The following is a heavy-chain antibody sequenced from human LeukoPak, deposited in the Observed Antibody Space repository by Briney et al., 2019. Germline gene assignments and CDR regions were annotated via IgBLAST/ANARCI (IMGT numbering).Heavy chain of an antibody. CDR2: IYYSGST. V-gene: IGHV4-31*03. CDR1: GGSISSGGYY. CDR3: ARGHYYGLGDVFFDC. D-gene: IGHD3-10*01. J-gene: IGHJ4*02. Sequence: SETLSLTCTVSGGSISSGGYYWTWIRQHPGKGLEWIGYIYYSGSTSYNPSLKRRLSISVDTSNNQFSLKVTSVTAADTAVYYCARGHYYGLGDVFFDCWGQGALVTVSS.